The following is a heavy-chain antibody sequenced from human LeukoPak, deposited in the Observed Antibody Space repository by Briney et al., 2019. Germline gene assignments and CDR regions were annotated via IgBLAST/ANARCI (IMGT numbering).Heavy chain of an antibody. V-gene: IGHV4-59*01. CDR3: AREGEGRYFDSSNAFDI. D-gene: IGHD3-9*01. Sequence: SETLSLTCTVSGGSISSYYWSWIRQPPGKGLEWIGYIYYSGSTNYNPSLKSRVTISVDTSKNQFSLKLSSVTAADTAVYYCAREGEGRYFDSSNAFDIWGQGTMVTVSS. CDR2: IYYSGST. CDR1: GGSISSYY. J-gene: IGHJ3*02.